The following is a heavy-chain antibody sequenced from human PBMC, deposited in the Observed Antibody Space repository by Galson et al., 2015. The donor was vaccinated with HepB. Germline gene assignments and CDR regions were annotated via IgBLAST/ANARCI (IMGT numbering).Heavy chain of an antibody. J-gene: IGHJ4*02. D-gene: IGHD6-13*01. CDR2: IYYSGST. V-gene: IGHV4-59*01. Sequence: ETLSLTCTVSGGSISSYYWSWIRQPPGKGLEWIGYIYYSGSTNYNPSLKSRVTISVDTSKNQFSLKLSSVTAADTAVYYCARDRGGSSTHFDYWGQGTLVTVSS. CDR3: ARDRGGSSTHFDY. CDR1: GGSISSYY.